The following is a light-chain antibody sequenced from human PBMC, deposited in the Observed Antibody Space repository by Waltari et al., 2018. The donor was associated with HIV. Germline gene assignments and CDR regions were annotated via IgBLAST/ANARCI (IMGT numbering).Light chain of an antibody. J-gene: IGLJ3*02. CDR1: RSTIGANF. V-gene: IGLV1-47*01. CDR2: RVN. Sequence: QSVLTQPPSTSGTPGQRVTISCSGNRSTIGANFVSWYQQVPGMAPKFLIYRVNERPSGVPDRFSGSKSGTSASLAISRLRAEDEADYFCAAWDDSLNGVVFGAGTKLTVL. CDR3: AAWDDSLNGVV.